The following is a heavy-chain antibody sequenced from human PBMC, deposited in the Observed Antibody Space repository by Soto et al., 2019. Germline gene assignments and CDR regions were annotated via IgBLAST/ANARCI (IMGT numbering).Heavy chain of an antibody. Sequence: PSETLSLTCNVSGGSISSSSYYWVWFRQPPGKGLEWIGSIYYSGSTYYNPSLKSRVTISVDTSKNQFSLKLSSVTAADTAVYYCARHTGYSSSWLPTVLDYSDYWGQGTLVTVSS. V-gene: IGHV4-39*01. D-gene: IGHD6-13*01. CDR3: ARHTGYSSSWLPTVLDYSDY. CDR2: IYYSGST. CDR1: GGSISSSSYY. J-gene: IGHJ4*02.